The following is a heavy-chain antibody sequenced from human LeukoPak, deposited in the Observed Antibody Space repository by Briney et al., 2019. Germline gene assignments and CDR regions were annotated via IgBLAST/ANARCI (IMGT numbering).Heavy chain of an antibody. CDR2: IYSGGST. J-gene: IGHJ1*01. V-gene: IGHV3-53*01. Sequence: GGSLRLSCAASGFTVSSNYMSWVRQAPGKGLEWVSVIYSGGSTYYADSVKGRFTVSRDNSKNTLYLQMNSLRAEDTAVYYCARLPSGNFQHWGQGTLVTVSS. CDR1: GFTVSSNY. CDR3: ARLPSGNFQH.